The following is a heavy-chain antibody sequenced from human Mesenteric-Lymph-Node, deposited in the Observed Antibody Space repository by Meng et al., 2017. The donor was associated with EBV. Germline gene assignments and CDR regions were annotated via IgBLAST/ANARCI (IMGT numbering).Heavy chain of an antibody. CDR3: ARKVLGRSDYSFDY. V-gene: IGHV2-5*02. J-gene: IGHJ4*02. Sequence: QVTLKEARPPLVNPTQALTLTCAFSQFSRTSSGMAVGWIRQSPGKALEWLAVISWDSDKRYNPSLRSRLHISKDTSKNQVVLTMTNMDPADTATYYCARKVLGRSDYSFDYWGQGTLVTVSS. CDR2: ISWDSDK. D-gene: IGHD2-15*01. CDR1: QFSRTSSGMA.